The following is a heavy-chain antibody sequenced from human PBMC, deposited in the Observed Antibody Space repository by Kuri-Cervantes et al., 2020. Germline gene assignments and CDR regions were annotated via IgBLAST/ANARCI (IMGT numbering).Heavy chain of an antibody. Sequence: GESLKISCKTSGFNFANYWIGWVRQMPGKGLEWMGIIYPGDSDTRYSPSFQGQVTISVDKSITTAYLQWSSLKASDTAMYYCARPAGNSSGWSVLLDYWGQGTLITVSS. CDR3: ARPAGNSSGWSVLLDY. J-gene: IGHJ4*02. CDR2: IYPGDSDT. V-gene: IGHV5-51*01. D-gene: IGHD6-19*01. CDR1: GFNFANYW.